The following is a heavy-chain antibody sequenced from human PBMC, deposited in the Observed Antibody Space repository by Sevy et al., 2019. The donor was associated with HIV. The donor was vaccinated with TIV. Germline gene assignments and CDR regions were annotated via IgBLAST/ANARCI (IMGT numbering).Heavy chain of an antibody. D-gene: IGHD6-6*01. Sequence: GGSLRLSCAASGFTFSSYAMHWVRQAPGKGLEWVAVISYDGSNKYYADSVKGRFTISRDNSKNTPYLQMNSLRAEDTAVYYCARALAAPVDYWGQGTLVTVSS. CDR2: ISYDGSNK. J-gene: IGHJ4*02. CDR1: GFTFSSYA. CDR3: ARALAAPVDY. V-gene: IGHV3-30-3*01.